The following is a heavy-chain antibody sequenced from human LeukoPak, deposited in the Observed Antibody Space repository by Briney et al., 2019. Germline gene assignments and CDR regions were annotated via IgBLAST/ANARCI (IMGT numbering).Heavy chain of an antibody. CDR2: MNPNSGNT. J-gene: IGHJ6*03. V-gene: IGHV1-8*03. CDR1: GYTFTSYD. D-gene: IGHD1-26*01. Sequence: ASVKVSCKASGYTFTSYDINWVRQATGQGLEWMGWMNPNSGNTGYAQKFQGRVTITRNTSISTAYMELSSLRSEDTAVYYCARSASKGGYYYYYMDVWGKGTTVTVSS. CDR3: ARSASKGGYYYYYMDV.